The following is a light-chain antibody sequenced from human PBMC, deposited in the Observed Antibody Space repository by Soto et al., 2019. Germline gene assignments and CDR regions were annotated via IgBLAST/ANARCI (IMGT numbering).Light chain of an antibody. V-gene: IGKV3-15*01. CDR1: QSVSSK. CDR3: QQYNNRPPAT. Sequence: EIVITQSPATLSVSPGERATHSCRASQSVSSKLAWYQQKPGQALRLLIYRASTRATDIPARFSGSGSGTEFTLTISSLQSEDFAVYYCQQYNNRPPATFGQGTKVDIK. CDR2: RAS. J-gene: IGKJ1*01.